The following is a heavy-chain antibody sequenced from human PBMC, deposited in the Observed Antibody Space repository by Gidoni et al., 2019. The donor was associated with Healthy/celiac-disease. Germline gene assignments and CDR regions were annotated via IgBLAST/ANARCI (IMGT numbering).Heavy chain of an antibody. J-gene: IGHJ5*02. V-gene: IGHV2-26*01. CDR3: ARIGLGTPGCFDP. Sequence: QVTLKESGPVLVKPTETLTLTCTVSGFSLSNARMGVRWIRQPPGKALEWLAHIFSNDEKSYSTSLKSRLTISKDTSKSQVVLTMTNMDPVDTATYYCARIGLGTPGCFDPWGQGTLVTVSS. D-gene: IGHD1-1*01. CDR1: GFSLSNARMG. CDR2: IFSNDEK.